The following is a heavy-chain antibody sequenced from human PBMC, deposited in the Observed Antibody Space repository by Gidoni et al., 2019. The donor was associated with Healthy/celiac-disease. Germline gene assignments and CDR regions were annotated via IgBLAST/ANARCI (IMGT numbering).Heavy chain of an antibody. CDR2: IYYSGST. D-gene: IGHD3-10*01. CDR3: ARGGRVRALGWFDP. CDR1: GGSISSYY. V-gene: IGHV4-59*01. J-gene: IGHJ5*02. Sequence: QVQLQESRPGLVKPSETLSLTCTVSGGSISSYYWSWIRQPPGKGLEWIGYIYYSGSTNYNPSIKSRVTISVDTTKNQFSLKLSSVTAADTAVYYCARGGRVRALGWFDPWGQGTLVTVSS.